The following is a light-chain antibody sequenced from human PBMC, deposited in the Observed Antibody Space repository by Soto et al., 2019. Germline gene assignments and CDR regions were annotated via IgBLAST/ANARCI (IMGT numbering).Light chain of an antibody. J-gene: IGKJ4*01. CDR2: AAS. Sequence: DIQMTQSPSSLSASVGDRVTITCRASQSITYYLNWYQQKPWKAPNLLIYAASNLQNGVPSRLSGSGSGTEFTLTISSLQPEDFAVYYCQQSSSSPLTFGGGTKVEIK. CDR3: QQSSSSPLT. V-gene: IGKV1-39*01. CDR1: QSITYY.